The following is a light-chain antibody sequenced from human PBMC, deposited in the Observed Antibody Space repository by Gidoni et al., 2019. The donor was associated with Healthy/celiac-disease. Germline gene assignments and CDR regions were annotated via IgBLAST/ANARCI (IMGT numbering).Light chain of an antibody. CDR3: QQYYSYPLT. J-gene: IGKJ4*02. CDR2: AAS. Sequence: AVRLSQRQSSSPASTADRVTITCPASQGISSYLAWYQHKPGKAPKLLIYAASSMQSGVPSRFSGSGSGTDFTLTISSLQSEDFATYYCQQYYSYPLTFGEGTKVEIK. V-gene: IGKV1-8*01. CDR1: QGISSY.